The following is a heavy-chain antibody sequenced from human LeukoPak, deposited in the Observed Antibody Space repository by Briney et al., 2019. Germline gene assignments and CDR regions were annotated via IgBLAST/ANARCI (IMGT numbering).Heavy chain of an antibody. CDR2: ISAYNGNT. CDR1: GYTFTSYG. J-gene: IGHJ6*03. Sequence: ASVKVSCKASGYTFTSYGISWVRQAPGQGLEWMGWISAYNGNTNYAQKLQGRVTMTTDTSTSTAYMELRSLRSDDTAVYYCARVGTAVAGTFYYYMDVWGKGTTVTISS. V-gene: IGHV1-18*01. D-gene: IGHD6-19*01. CDR3: ARVGTAVAGTFYYYMDV.